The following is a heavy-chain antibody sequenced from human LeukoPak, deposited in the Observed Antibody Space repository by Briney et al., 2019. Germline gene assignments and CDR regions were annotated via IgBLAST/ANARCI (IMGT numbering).Heavy chain of an antibody. V-gene: IGHV3-21*01. D-gene: IGHD3-10*01. Sequence: GGSLRLSCAASGFTFSSYSMNWVRQAPGKGLEWVSSISSSSSYIYYADSVKDRFTISRDNAKNSLYLQMNSLRAEDTAVYYCARGYYGSGSPGAFGYWGQGTLVTVSS. CDR1: GFTFSSYS. CDR3: ARGYYGSGSPGAFGY. CDR2: ISSSSSYI. J-gene: IGHJ4*02.